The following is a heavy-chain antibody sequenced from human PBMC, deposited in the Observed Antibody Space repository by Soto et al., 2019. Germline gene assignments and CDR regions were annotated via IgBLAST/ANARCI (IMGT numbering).Heavy chain of an antibody. CDR1: GGTFSSYA. Sequence: QVQLVQSGAEVKKPGSSVKVSCKASGGTFSSYAISWVRQAPGQGLEWMGGIIPIFGTANYAQKFQGRVTITADESTSTAYMERSSLRSEDTAVYYCARMLGYCSGGSCYGNAFDIWGQGTMVTVSS. D-gene: IGHD2-15*01. CDR3: ARMLGYCSGGSCYGNAFDI. J-gene: IGHJ3*02. V-gene: IGHV1-69*12. CDR2: IIPIFGTA.